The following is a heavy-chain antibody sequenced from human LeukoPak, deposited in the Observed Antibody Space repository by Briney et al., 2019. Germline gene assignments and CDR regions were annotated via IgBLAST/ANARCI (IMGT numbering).Heavy chain of an antibody. J-gene: IGHJ4*02. CDR3: ASQIEPYYFDY. V-gene: IGHV3-11*01. CDR2: ISSTDSTI. Sequence: GGSLRLSCAASGFTFSDYYMSWIRRAPGKGLEWVSYISSTDSTIYYADSVKGRFTISRDNAKNSLYLQMNSLRAEDTAVHYCASQIEPYYFDYWGQGTLVTVSS. CDR1: GFTFSDYY. D-gene: IGHD1-14*01.